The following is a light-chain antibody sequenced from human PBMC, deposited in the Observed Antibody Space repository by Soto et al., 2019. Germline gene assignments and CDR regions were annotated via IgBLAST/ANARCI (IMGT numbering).Light chain of an antibody. Sequence: DIQMTQSPSSLSASIGDRVIITCRASQSISSALNWYQHKPGKAPNLLIRAASSLQSGGPSRFSGSGSVTDFTLTISRLEPEDFAVYYCKQYGSSTITFGQGTRLGIK. CDR1: QSISSA. CDR3: KQYGSSTIT. J-gene: IGKJ5*01. CDR2: AAS. V-gene: IGKV1-39*01.